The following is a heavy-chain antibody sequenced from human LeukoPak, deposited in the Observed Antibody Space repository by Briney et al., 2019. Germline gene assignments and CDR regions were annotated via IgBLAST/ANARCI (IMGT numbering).Heavy chain of an antibody. D-gene: IGHD4-17*01. CDR3: ARDRRGITTVTTAWDY. J-gene: IGHJ4*02. CDR1: GYTFTSYY. CDR2: INPSGGST. V-gene: IGHV1-46*01. Sequence: ASVKVSCKASGYTFTSYYMHWVRQAPGQGLEWMGIINPSGGSTSYAQKFQGRVTMTRDTSTSTVYMELSSPRSEDTAVYYCARDRRGITTVTTAWDYWGQGTLVTVSS.